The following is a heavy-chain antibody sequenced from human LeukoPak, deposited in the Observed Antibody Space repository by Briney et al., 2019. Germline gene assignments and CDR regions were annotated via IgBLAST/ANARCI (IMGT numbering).Heavy chain of an antibody. CDR1: GYTFTGYY. CDR2: INPNSGGT. Sequence: ASVKVSCKASGYTFTGYYMHWVRQAPGQGLEWMGQINPNSGGTNYAQKFQGRVTMTRDTSISTAYMELSRLRSDDTAVYYCARVPEWFGELLEHFDYWGQRTLVTVSS. J-gene: IGHJ4*02. V-gene: IGHV1-2*06. CDR3: ARVPEWFGELLEHFDY. D-gene: IGHD3-10*01.